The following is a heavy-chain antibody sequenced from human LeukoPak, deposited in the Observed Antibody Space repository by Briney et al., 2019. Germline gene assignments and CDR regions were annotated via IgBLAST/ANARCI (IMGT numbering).Heavy chain of an antibody. CDR2: IYSGGST. J-gene: IGHJ3*02. V-gene: IGHV3-66*02. CDR1: GFTVSSNY. D-gene: IGHD1-1*01. CDR3: ARDAPMLVDWNEVDDAFDI. Sequence: PGGSLRLSCAASGFTVSSNYMSWVRQAPGKGLEWVSVIYSGGSTYYADSVKGRFTISRDNSKNTLYLQMNSLRAEDTAVYYCARDAPMLVDWNEVDDAFDIWDQGTMVTVSS.